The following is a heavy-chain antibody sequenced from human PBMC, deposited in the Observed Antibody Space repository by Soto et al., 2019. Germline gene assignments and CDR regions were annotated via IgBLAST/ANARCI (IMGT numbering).Heavy chain of an antibody. J-gene: IGHJ4*02. V-gene: IGHV1-69*04. Sequence: GASVKVSCKASGGTFSSYTISWVRQAPGQGLEWMGRIIPILGIANYAQKFQGRVTITADKSTSTAYMELSSLRSEDTAVYYCARDHRLWFGELFREYYFDYWGQGTLVTVSS. D-gene: IGHD3-10*01. CDR1: GGTFSSYT. CDR2: IIPILGIA. CDR3: ARDHRLWFGELFREYYFDY.